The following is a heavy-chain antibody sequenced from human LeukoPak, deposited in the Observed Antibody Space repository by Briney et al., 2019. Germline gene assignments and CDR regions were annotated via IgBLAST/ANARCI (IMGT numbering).Heavy chain of an antibody. CDR3: ARIPLGYSGAYYFDY. J-gene: IGHJ4*02. Sequence: SETLSLTCTGSRGSISGSIRSYYWSWLRQPPGKGLEWIGYISSSGSVNDNPSLRSRVTISADTSKNQFFLNLSSVSAADTAVYYCARIPLGYSGAYYFDYWGQGTLVTVSP. CDR2: ISSSGSV. D-gene: IGHD5-12*01. CDR1: RGSISGSIRSYY. V-gene: IGHV4-4*09.